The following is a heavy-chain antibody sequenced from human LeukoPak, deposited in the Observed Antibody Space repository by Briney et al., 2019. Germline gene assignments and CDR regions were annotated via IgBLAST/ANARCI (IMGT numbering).Heavy chain of an antibody. D-gene: IGHD3-10*01. V-gene: IGHV4-59*05. J-gene: IGHJ4*02. CDR3: LGRDYFDY. CDR2: IYYSGST. Sequence: GSLRLSCAASGFTFSSYSMNWVRQPPGKGLEWIGSIYYSGSTYYNPSLKSRVTISVDTSKNQFSLKLSSVTAADTAVYYCLGRDYFDYWGQGTLVTVSS. CDR1: GFTFSSYSMN.